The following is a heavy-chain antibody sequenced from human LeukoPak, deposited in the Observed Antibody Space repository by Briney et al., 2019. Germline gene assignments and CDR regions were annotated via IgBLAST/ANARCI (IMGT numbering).Heavy chain of an antibody. V-gene: IGHV3-48*03. J-gene: IGHJ4*02. CDR2: ISSSGSTK. CDR3: ARDPYYGDYVV. CDR1: GFTFSSYA. D-gene: IGHD4-17*01. Sequence: PGGSLRLSCAASGFTFSSYAMSWVRQTPGKGLEWVSYISSSGSTKHYADSVKGRFTISRDNAKNSLYLQMNSLRAEDTAVYYCARDPYYGDYVVWGQGTLVTVSS.